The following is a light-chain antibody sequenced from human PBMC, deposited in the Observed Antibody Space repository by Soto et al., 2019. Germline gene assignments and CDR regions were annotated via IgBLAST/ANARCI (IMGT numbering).Light chain of an antibody. CDR1: RGFSSD. J-gene: IGKJ2*01. Sequence: DIQMTQSPSSLSASVGDRVTITCRGSRGFSSDLNWYQVKPGKAPKLLTYVASSLQSGVPSRFSGSGSGTEFTLTISSLQPEDFATYYCQQSYSIPYTFGQGTKIEIK. V-gene: IGKV1-39*01. CDR2: VAS. CDR3: QQSYSIPYT.